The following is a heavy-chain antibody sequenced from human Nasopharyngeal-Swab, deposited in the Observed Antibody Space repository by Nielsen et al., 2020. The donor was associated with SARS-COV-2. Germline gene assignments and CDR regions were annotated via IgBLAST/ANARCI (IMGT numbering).Heavy chain of an antibody. CDR2: INSYTGDT. Sequence: ASVKVSCKGYGYTFINFHVNWVRQAPGQGLEWIGWINSYTGDTKYAETFQGRVTMTRDTSVNTAYMELRSLRSDDTAVYYCAAVGGRGLFDPWGQGTLVTVSS. J-gene: IGHJ5*02. V-gene: IGHV1-2*02. CDR3: AAVGGRGLFDP. CDR1: GYTFINFH. D-gene: IGHD1-26*01.